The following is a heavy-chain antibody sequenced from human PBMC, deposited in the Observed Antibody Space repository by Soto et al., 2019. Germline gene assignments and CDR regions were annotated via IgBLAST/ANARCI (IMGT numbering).Heavy chain of an antibody. CDR3: ARALGSYGSNDAFDI. CDR2: IYYSGST. V-gene: IGHV4-31*03. Sequence: SETLSLTCTVSGGSISSDGDYWSWIRQHPGKGLEWIGYIYYSGSTYYNPSLKSRVTISVDTSKNQFSLKLNSVTAADTAVYYCARALGSYGSNDAFDIWGQGTMVTVSS. J-gene: IGHJ3*02. D-gene: IGHD5-18*01. CDR1: GGSISSDGDY.